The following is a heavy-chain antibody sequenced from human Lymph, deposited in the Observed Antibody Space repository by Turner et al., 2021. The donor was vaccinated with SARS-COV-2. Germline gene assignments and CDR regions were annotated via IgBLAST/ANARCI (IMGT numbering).Heavy chain of an antibody. CDR3: AKMGGVYCSGGNCYSGRLDY. CDR1: GFTFRSYG. D-gene: IGHD2-15*01. Sequence: QVQLVESGGGVVQPGRSLRLSCAASGFTFRSYGMHWVRQAPGKGLEWVAVISYDGSNKYYADSVKGRFTISRDNSKNTLFLQMNSLIAEDTAVYYCAKMGGVYCSGGNCYSGRLDYWGQGTLVTVSS. J-gene: IGHJ4*02. V-gene: IGHV3-30*18. CDR2: ISYDGSNK.